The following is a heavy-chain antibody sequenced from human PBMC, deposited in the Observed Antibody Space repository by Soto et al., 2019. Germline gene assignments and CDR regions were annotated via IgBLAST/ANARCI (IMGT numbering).Heavy chain of an antibody. D-gene: IGHD5-12*01. CDR3: ARVQWMTSQGSYAFDI. CDR2: IYYSGIT. V-gene: IGHV4-30-4*01. J-gene: IGHJ3*02. CDR1: GGSISSGDYY. Sequence: SETLSLTCTVSGGSISSGDYYWSWVRQPPGKGLEWLGYIYYSGITYYNPSLKSRITISIDTSQSQFSLQLSSVTAADTAVYFCARVQWMTSQGSYAFDIWGQGTLVTV.